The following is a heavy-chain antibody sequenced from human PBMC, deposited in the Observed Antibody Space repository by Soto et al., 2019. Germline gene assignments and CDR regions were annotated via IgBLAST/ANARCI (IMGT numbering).Heavy chain of an antibody. CDR2: VHHSWGS. CDR3: ARQGFGPLHGLVDV. V-gene: IGHV4-59*08. Sequence: QVQLQESGPGLVKPSETLSLSCTVSGGSISSYYWSWFRQSPGKRMEWIGYVHHSWGSSYNPSLQSRDAISLDTSKSQFSLTVTSVTATDTAVYYCARQGFGPLHGLVDVWGQGTTVTVSS. D-gene: IGHD3-10*01. J-gene: IGHJ6*02. CDR1: GGSISSYY.